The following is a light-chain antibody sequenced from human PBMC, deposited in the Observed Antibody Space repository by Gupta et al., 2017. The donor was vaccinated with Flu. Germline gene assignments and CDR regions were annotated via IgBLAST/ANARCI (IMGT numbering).Light chain of an antibody. J-gene: IGLJ3*02. Sequence: HSVLTQPPSVSASPGPKVTIPCSGSSSNIANNHVSWYQQLPETPTQLLIRENKRRPSGITDRFSASTSGATATLTITGLQTVDEADYYCATWDSSLSAVVFGGGTKLTV. CDR3: ATWDSSLSAVV. CDR1: SSNIANNH. CDR2: ENK. V-gene: IGLV1-51*01.